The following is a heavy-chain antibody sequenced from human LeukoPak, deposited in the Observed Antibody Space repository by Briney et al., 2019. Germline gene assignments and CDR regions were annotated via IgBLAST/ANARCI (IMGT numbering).Heavy chain of an antibody. CDR1: GFTFSSYG. Sequence: GGSLRLSFAASGFTFSSYGMHWVRQAPGKGLEWVAFIQFDGSNTYYTDSVKGRFTISRDNSKNTLYLQMNSLRAEDTAVYYCTKDRSVLRAGGTAPGYWGQGTLVTVSS. V-gene: IGHV3-30*02. D-gene: IGHD6-13*01. CDR2: IQFDGSNT. J-gene: IGHJ4*02. CDR3: TKDRSVLRAGGTAPGY.